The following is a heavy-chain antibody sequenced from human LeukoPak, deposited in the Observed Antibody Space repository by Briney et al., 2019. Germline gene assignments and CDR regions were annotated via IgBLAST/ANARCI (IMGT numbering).Heavy chain of an antibody. CDR1: GFTVSSYG. J-gene: IGHJ4*02. V-gene: IGHV3-33*01. CDR3: ARQYDILTGYYRTSYFDY. CDR2: IWYDGSNK. Sequence: HPGRSLRLSCAASGFTVSSYGMHWVRQAPGKGLEWVAVIWYDGSNKYYADSVKGRFTISRDNSKNTLYLQMNSLRAEDTAVYYCARQYDILTGYYRTSYFDYWGQGTLVTVSS. D-gene: IGHD3-9*01.